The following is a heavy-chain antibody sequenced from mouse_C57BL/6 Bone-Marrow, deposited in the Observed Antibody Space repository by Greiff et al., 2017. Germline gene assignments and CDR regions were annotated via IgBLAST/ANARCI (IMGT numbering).Heavy chain of an antibody. CDR3: ARERGFLYYFHY. J-gene: IGHJ2*01. Sequence: VQLQQPGAELVKPGASVKLSCKASGYTFPSYWMQWVKQRPGQGLEWIGEIDPSDSYTNYNQKFKGKATSTVDTSSSTAYMQLSSRTAEDSAVYYCARERGFLYYFHYWGQGTTLTSSS. CDR1: GYTFPSYW. V-gene: IGHV1-50*01. CDR2: IDPSDSYT.